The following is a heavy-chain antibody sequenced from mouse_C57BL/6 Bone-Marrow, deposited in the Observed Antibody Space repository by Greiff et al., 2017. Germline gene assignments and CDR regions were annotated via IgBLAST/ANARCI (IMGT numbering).Heavy chain of an antibody. Sequence: VQLQQSGPELVKPGASVKMSCKASGYTFTDYNMHWVKQSHGKSLEWIGYINPNNGGTSYNQKFKGKATLTVNKSSSTAYMELRSLTSEDSAVYYCARGYYYGSSYAAWFAYCGQGTLVTVSA. V-gene: IGHV1-22*01. J-gene: IGHJ3*01. D-gene: IGHD1-1*01. CDR2: INPNNGGT. CDR1: GYTFTDYN. CDR3: ARGYYYGSSYAAWFAY.